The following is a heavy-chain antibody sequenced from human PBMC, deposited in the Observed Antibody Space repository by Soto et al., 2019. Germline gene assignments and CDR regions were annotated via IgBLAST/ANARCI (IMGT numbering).Heavy chain of an antibody. J-gene: IGHJ6*02. CDR1: GFTFDDYA. Sequence: EVQLVESGGGLVQPGRSLRLSCAASGFTFDDYAMHWVRQAPGKGLEWVSGISWNSGSIGYADSVKGRFTISRDNAKTSLYLQMNSLRAEDTALYYCAKGLGSGWPRYYGMDVWGQGTTVTVSS. V-gene: IGHV3-9*01. CDR3: AKGLGSGWPRYYGMDV. D-gene: IGHD6-19*01. CDR2: ISWNSGSI.